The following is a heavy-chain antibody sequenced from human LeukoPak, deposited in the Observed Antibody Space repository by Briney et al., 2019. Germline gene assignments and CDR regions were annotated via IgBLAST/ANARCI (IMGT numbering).Heavy chain of an antibody. CDR1: GGSVSSSSYY. V-gene: IGHV4-39*01. CDR3: AAAFDY. D-gene: IGHD6-25*01. Sequence: SETLSLTCTVSGGSVSSSSYYWGWVRQPPGKGLEWTGNTYYGGNTHYNPSLKSRVTISVDTSKNQFSLELSSVTAADTAVYYCAAAFDYWGQGTLVTVSS. CDR2: TYYGGNT. J-gene: IGHJ4*02.